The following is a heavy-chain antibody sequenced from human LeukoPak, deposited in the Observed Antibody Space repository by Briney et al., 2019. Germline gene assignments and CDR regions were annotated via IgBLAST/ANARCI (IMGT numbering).Heavy chain of an antibody. D-gene: IGHD3-10*01. V-gene: IGHV1-8*01. CDR2: MNPNSGNT. J-gene: IGHJ6*03. CDR3: ARARRYYGSGSYLSYYYYMDV. CDR1: GYTFTSYD. Sequence: ASVKVSCKASGYTFTSYDINWVRQATGQGLEWMGWMNPNSGNTGYAQKFQGRVTMTRNTSISTAYMELSSLRSEDTAVYYCARARRYYGSGSYLSYYYYMDVWGKGTTVTISS.